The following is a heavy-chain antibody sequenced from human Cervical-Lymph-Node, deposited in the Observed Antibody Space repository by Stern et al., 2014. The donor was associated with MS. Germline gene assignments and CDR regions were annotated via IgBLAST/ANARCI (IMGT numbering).Heavy chain of an antibody. CDR1: GHPLSELA. CDR3: ATDRVVK. CDR2: FDPEDGET. J-gene: IGHJ4*02. Sequence: QVQLVQSGAEVKKPGASVTVSCNVAGHPLSELAMHWLRQLPTRGLEGMGQFDPEDGETVYAQQFQGRLSMTEDTSTGTAYMTLTALRSEDPAVYYCATDRVVKWGPGTLVTVSS. V-gene: IGHV1-24*01. D-gene: IGHD3-10*01.